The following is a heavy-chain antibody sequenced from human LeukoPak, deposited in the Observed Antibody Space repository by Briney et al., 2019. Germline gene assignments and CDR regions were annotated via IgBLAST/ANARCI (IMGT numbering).Heavy chain of an antibody. D-gene: IGHD2/OR15-2a*01. CDR1: GFTFSSYE. CDR2: ISTSGRTV. CDR3: ARGYFLGFDY. V-gene: IGHV3-48*03. J-gene: IGHJ4*02. Sequence: GGSLRLSCAASGFTFSSYEMNWVRQAPGKGLEWVSYISTSGRTVYYADSVKGRLTISRDNAKNSLYLQMNSLRAEDAAVYYCARGYFLGFDYWGQGTLVTVSS.